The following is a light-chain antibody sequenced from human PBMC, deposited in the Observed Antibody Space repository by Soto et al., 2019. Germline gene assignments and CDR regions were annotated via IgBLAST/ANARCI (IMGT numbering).Light chain of an antibody. J-gene: IGLJ2*01. CDR1: SSDFETYNV. Sequence: QSALTQPASVSGSPGQSITISCTGTSSDFETYNVVSWYQYHPGKAPKLMIYEVSKRPSGASNRFSGSKSGNTASLTISGLQAEDEADYYCCSYTGRSVVFGGGTKLTGL. CDR2: EVS. V-gene: IGLV2-23*02. CDR3: CSYTGRSVV.